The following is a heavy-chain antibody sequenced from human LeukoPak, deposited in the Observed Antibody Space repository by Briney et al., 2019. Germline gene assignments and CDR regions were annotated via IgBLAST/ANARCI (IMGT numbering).Heavy chain of an antibody. CDR3: AREIDDFDSSGYYFLY. D-gene: IGHD3-22*01. V-gene: IGHV1-69*01. Sequence: ASVKVSCKASGGTFSSYAISWVRQAPGQGLEWMGGIIPIFGTANYAQKFQGRVTITADESTSTAYMELSSLRSEDTAVYYCAREIDDFDSSGYYFLYWGQGTLVTVSS. CDR1: GGTFSSYA. CDR2: IIPIFGTA. J-gene: IGHJ4*02.